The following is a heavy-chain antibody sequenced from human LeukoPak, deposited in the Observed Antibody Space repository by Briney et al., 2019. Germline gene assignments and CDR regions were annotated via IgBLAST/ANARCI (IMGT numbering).Heavy chain of an antibody. CDR3: AKDHRGSYSNY. Sequence: PGGSLRLSCAASGFTFSSYAMSWVRQAPGKGLEWVSAISGSGGSTYYADFVKGRFTISRDDSKNTLYLQMNSLRAEDTAVYYCAKDHRGSYSNYWGQGTLVTVSS. D-gene: IGHD1-26*01. CDR1: GFTFSSYA. J-gene: IGHJ4*02. V-gene: IGHV3-23*01. CDR2: ISGSGGST.